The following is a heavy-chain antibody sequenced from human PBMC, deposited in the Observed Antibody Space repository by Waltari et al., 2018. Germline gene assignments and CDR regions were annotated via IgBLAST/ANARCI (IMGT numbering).Heavy chain of an antibody. J-gene: IGHJ6*02. V-gene: IGHV3-23*01. CDR1: GFTFSSYA. CDR3: AKLAVVYYYGMDV. CDR2: SSGSGGST. Sequence: EVQLLESGGGLVQPGGSLRLSCAASGFTFSSYAMSWVRQAPGKGLEWVSASSGSGGSTCYAYSVKGRFTISRDNSKNTLYLQMNSLRAEDTAVYYCAKLAVVYYYGMDVWGQGTTVTVSS. D-gene: IGHD2-15*01.